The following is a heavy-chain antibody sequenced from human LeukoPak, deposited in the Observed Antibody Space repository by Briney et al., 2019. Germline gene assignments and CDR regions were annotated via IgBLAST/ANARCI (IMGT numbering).Heavy chain of an antibody. CDR3: AKDPNPFYDFWSGYK. Sequence: GRSLRLSCAASGFTFSSYGMHWVRQAPGKGLEWVSIIGGRDDRTYYADSVKGRFTISRDNSKNTLYLQMNSLRGEDTAVYYCAKDPNPFYDFWSGYKWGQGTLVTVSS. CDR1: GFTFSSYG. V-gene: IGHV3-23*01. CDR2: IGGRDDRT. D-gene: IGHD3-3*01. J-gene: IGHJ4*02.